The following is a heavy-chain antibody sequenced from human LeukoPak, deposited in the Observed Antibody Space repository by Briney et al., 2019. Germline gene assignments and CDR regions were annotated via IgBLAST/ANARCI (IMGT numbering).Heavy chain of an antibody. D-gene: IGHD3-22*01. J-gene: IGHJ4*02. V-gene: IGHV1-8*01. CDR2: MVPKNGDT. CDR1: GYTFTNYD. CDR3: ARPDTIGYPPLRF. Sequence: ASVKVSCKTSGYTFTNYDINWVRQATGQGLEWMGWMVPKNGDTGFEQKFQGRLTMTRDTSIGTAYMELSSLRSDDTAVYYCARPDTIGYPPLRFRGQGTLVTVSS.